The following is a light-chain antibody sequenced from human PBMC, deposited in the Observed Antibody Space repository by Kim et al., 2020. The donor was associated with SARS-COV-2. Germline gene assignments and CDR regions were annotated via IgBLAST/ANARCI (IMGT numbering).Light chain of an antibody. J-gene: IGKJ5*01. Sequence: ASVGDRVTITGRASQDIRNDLGWYQQNTGRAPKRLIYGASSLQSGVPSRFSGSGSGTEFTLTISSLQPEDFATYFCLQHNTYPITVGQGTRLEIK. CDR2: GAS. CDR1: QDIRND. CDR3: LQHNTYPIT. V-gene: IGKV1-17*01.